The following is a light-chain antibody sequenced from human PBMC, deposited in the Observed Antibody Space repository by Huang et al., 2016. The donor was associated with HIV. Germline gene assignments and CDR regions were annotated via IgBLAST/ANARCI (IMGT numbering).Light chain of an antibody. V-gene: IGKV1-39*01. Sequence: DIQMTQSPSSLSASVGDRVTITCRASQSVGNSLRWYQQKVGTAPKLLISRASNLESGVPSGFGSGGSVSDFTLIITRLRPEDFATYYCRQTFIVPWTFGQGTKVE. CDR1: QSVGNS. CDR2: RAS. J-gene: IGKJ1*01. CDR3: RQTFIVPWT.